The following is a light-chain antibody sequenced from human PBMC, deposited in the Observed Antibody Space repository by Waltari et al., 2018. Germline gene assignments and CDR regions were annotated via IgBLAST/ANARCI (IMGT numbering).Light chain of an antibody. CDR2: KIS. V-gene: IGKV2-30*02. CDR1: SPVLRHGNNF. CDR3: MQGSHWPRT. J-gene: IGKJ2*01. Sequence: SPVLRHGNNFWNWYHQRPGRSPRLLMYKISSRESGVPDRFSGSGSGTDFTLKISRLEAEDVGVYYCMQGSHWPRTFGQGTKLEI.